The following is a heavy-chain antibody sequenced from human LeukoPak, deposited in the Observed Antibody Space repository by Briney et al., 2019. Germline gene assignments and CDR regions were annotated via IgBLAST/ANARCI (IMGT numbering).Heavy chain of an antibody. J-gene: IGHJ5*02. Sequence: SETLSLTCTVSGGSISRGGYYWSWIRQHPGKGLEWIGYIYYSGSTYYNPSLKSRVTISVDTSKNQFSLKLGSVTAADTAIYYCARVTMVQYNWFDPWGQGTLVTVSS. V-gene: IGHV4-31*03. CDR1: GGSISRGGYY. CDR3: ARVTMVQYNWFDP. D-gene: IGHD4/OR15-4a*01. CDR2: IYYSGST.